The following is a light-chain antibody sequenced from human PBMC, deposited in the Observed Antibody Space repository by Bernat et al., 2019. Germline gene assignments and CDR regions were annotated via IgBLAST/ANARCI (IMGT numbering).Light chain of an antibody. V-gene: IGLV2-18*02. Sequence: QSALTQPPSVSGSPGQSVTISCTGTSSDVGSYNRVSWYQQPPGTAPKLMIYEVNNRPSGVPDRFSGSKSGNTASLTISGPQAEDEADYYCCTFTTTTTGVFGGGTKLTVL. CDR2: EVN. J-gene: IGLJ3*02. CDR1: SSDVGSYNR. CDR3: CTFTTTTTGV.